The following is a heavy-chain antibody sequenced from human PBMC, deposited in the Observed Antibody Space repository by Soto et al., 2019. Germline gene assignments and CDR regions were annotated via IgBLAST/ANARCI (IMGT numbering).Heavy chain of an antibody. V-gene: IGHV3-53*01. CDR3: ARDLDHCGGDCYSFDY. CDR2: IYQNGDT. CDR1: GFTVRSKY. J-gene: IGHJ4*02. Sequence: PGGSLRLSCDASGFTVRSKYMNWVRQAPGKGLEWVSVIYQNGDTFYADSVKGRFTISRDNFKNTLYLQMNSLRAEDTAVYFCARDLDHCGGDCYSFDYWGQGILVTVSS. D-gene: IGHD2-21*02.